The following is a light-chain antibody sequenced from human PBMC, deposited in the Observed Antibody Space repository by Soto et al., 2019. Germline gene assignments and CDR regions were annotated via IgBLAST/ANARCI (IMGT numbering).Light chain of an antibody. J-gene: IGKJ1*01. V-gene: IGKV3-11*01. CDR2: DAS. CDR3: PQRSNWPPST. Sequence: EIVLTQSPAPLSLSPGARATLSCRASQSVSSYLAWYQQKPGQAPRLLIYDASNRAAGIPVRFSGSGSGTDFYLTISSLEPEDFAVYYCPQRSNWPPSTFGQGTKVEIK. CDR1: QSVSSY.